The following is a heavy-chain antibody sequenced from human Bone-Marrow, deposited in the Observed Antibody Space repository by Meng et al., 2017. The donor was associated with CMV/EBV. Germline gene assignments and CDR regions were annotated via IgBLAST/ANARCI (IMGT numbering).Heavy chain of an antibody. CDR1: GGSISSGDYY. CDR2: IYYSGST. J-gene: IGHJ4*02. CDR3: IGGVVYGDYVGYFDY. V-gene: IGHV4-30-4*08. Sequence: QVQLQESGPGLVKPSQTLPLTCTVSGGSISSGDYYWSWIRQPPGKGLEWIGYIYYSGSTYHNPSLKSRVTISVDTSKNQFSLKLSSVTAADTAVYYCIGGVVYGDYVGYFDYWGQGTLVTVSS. D-gene: IGHD4-17*01.